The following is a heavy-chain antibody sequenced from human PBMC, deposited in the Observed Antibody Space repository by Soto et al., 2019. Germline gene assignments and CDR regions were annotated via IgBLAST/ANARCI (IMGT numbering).Heavy chain of an antibody. D-gene: IGHD6-6*01. V-gene: IGHV3-30*04. CDR3: ARGRGLAARPEHLDH. Sequence: QVQLVESGGGVVQPGGSLRLSCAPSGFLFSGYAMHWVRQTPGKGLEWVAVISYDGKEKYYADSAEGRFTISRESSGVTLYLQMSSLRVEDTAVYYCARGRGLAARPEHLDHWGQGTLVTVSS. CDR1: GFLFSGYA. CDR2: ISYDGKEK. J-gene: IGHJ4*02.